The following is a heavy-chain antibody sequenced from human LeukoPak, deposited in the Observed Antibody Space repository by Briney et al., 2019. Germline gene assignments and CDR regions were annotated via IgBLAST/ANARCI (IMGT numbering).Heavy chain of an antibody. V-gene: IGHV3-23*01. D-gene: IGHD6-19*01. CDR3: AKSAQSVTGWYGQY. Sequence: PGGSLRLSCAASGFTFSNYATTWVRQAPGKGLEWVSAITGSGADTNHADSVKGRFTISRDNSKNTLYLQMNSLRAEDTAVYYCAKSAQSVTGWYGQYGGQGTLVTVSS. CDR2: ITGSGADT. J-gene: IGHJ4*02. CDR1: GFTFSNYA.